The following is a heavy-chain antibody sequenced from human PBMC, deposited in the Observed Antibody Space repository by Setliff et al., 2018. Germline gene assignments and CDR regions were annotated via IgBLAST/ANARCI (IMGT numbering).Heavy chain of an antibody. J-gene: IGHJ6*03. Sequence: SETLSLTCAVSGYSISSGYYWGWIRQPPGKGLEWIGEINHSGSTNYNPSLKSRVTISVHTSKNQFSLKLSSVTAADTAVYYCARALLWFGEGMDVWGKGTTVTVSS. V-gene: IGHV4-38-2*01. D-gene: IGHD3-10*01. CDR1: GYSISSGYY. CDR3: ARALLWFGEGMDV. CDR2: INHSGST.